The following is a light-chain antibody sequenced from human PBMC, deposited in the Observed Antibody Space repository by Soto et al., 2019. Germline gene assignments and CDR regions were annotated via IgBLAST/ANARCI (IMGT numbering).Light chain of an antibody. CDR3: QNLDSTAFT. V-gene: IGKV1-27*01. Sequence: DIQMTQSPSSLSASVGDRVTITCRASQDISTYLAWYQQRPGRVPKLLIYAASTLQSGVPSRFSGSGSGTDFTLTISCLLPEDVATYYCQNLDSTAFTFGPGTKVDIK. J-gene: IGKJ3*01. CDR2: AAS. CDR1: QDISTY.